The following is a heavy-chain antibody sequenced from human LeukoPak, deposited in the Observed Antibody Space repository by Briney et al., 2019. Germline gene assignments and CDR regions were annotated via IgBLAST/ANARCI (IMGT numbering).Heavy chain of an antibody. D-gene: IGHD2-21*02. CDR3: ARRYCGGDCYSPDDAFDI. V-gene: IGHV1-46*01. CDR2: INPSGGST. Sequence: ASVKVSCKASGGTFSSYAISWVRQAPGQGLEWMGIINPSGGSTSYAQKFQGRVTMTRDTSTSTVYMELSSLRSEDTAVYYCARRYCGGDCYSPDDAFDIWGQGTMVTVSS. CDR1: GGTFSSYA. J-gene: IGHJ3*02.